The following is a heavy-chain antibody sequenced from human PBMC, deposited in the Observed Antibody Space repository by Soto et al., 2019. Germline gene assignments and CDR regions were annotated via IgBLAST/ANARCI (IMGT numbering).Heavy chain of an antibody. J-gene: IGHJ6*02. V-gene: IGHV1-8*01. D-gene: IGHD1-1*01. CDR3: ERERTGTTSMDV. CDR1: GYTFTSYD. Sequence: QVQLVQSGAEVKKPGASVKVSCKASGYTFTSYDINWVRQATGQGLEWMGWMNPNSGNTGYAQKFQGRVTMPRNTSISTAYMELRSLRSEDPAVYYCERERTGTTSMDVWCQGTTVTVSS. CDR2: MNPNSGNT.